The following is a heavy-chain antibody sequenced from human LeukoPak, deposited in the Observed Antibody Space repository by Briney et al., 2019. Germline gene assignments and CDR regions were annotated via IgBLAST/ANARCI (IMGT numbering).Heavy chain of an antibody. D-gene: IGHD3-9*01. Sequence: ASVKVSCKASGYTFTGYYMHWVRQAPGQGLEWMGWINPNTGATKYAEKFQGRVTMTGDTSISTGYMELSSLRSDDTAVYFCARKYDILTGYDNWFDPWGQGTLVTVSS. V-gene: IGHV1-2*02. CDR1: GYTFTGYY. J-gene: IGHJ5*02. CDR2: INPNTGAT. CDR3: ARKYDILTGYDNWFDP.